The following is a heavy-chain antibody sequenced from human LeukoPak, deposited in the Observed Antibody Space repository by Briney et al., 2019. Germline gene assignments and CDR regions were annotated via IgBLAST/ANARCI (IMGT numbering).Heavy chain of an antibody. CDR2: ISWNSGSI. CDR1: GFTFDDYA. D-gene: IGHD2-21*02. CDR3: AKEYCGGDCYLDY. V-gene: IGHV3-9*01. Sequence: PGGSLRLSCAASGFTFDDYAMHWVRQAPGKGLEWVSGISWNSGSIGYADSVKGRFTISRDNAKNSLYLQMNSLRAEDTALYYCAKEYCGGDCYLDYWGQGTLVIVSS. J-gene: IGHJ4*02.